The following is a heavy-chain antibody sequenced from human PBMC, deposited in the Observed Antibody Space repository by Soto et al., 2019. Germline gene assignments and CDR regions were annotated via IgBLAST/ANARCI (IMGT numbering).Heavy chain of an antibody. CDR2: SIPIFGTA. Sequence: SVKVSGKASGGTFNNYPITWVRQAPGEGLEWMGGSIPIFGTANYAQKFQGRVTISVDESTSTAYMELSSLRSEDTAVYYCARGRGYSGDDHYYYFDMDVWGQGTTVTVSS. V-gene: IGHV1-69*13. D-gene: IGHD5-12*01. CDR1: GGTFNNYP. J-gene: IGHJ6*02. CDR3: ARGRGYSGDDHYYYFDMDV.